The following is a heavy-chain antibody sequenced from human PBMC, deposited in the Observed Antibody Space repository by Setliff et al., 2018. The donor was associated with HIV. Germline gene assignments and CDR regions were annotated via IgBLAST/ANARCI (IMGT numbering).Heavy chain of an antibody. V-gene: IGHV4-59*11. J-gene: IGHJ4*02. D-gene: IGHD3-10*01. Sequence: SETLSLTCTVSGGSISSHYWSWIRQPPLKGLEWIGYIHYSGSTNYNPSLKSRVTISVDMSKNQFSLRLSSVTAADTAVYYCARGRGVIKEKPFDEWGQGILVTVSS. CDR3: ARGRGVIKEKPFDE. CDR1: GGSISSHY. CDR2: IHYSGST.